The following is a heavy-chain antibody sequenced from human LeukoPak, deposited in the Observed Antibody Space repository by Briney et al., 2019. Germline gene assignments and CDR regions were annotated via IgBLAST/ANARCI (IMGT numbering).Heavy chain of an antibody. CDR1: GDSVSSNSAA. CDR2: TYYRSKWSN. V-gene: IGHV6-1*01. J-gene: IGHJ5*01. Sequence: SQTLSLTCAISGDSVSSNSAAWNWIRQSPSRGLEWLGRTYYRSKWSNDYAVSVKSRKTINPDTSKNQFSLQLNSVTPEDTAVYYCARGSAISVRTHDSWGQGTLVTVSS. D-gene: IGHD2-21*01. CDR3: ARGSAISVRTHDS.